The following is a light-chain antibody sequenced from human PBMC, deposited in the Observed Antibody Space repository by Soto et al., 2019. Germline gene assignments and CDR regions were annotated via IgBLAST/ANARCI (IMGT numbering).Light chain of an antibody. V-gene: IGLV2-14*01. CDR3: SSYTSSSTLV. J-gene: IGLJ2*01. Sequence: QSVLTQPASVSGSPGQSITISCTGTSSDVGGYNYVSWYQQHPGKAPKLMIYKVSNRPSGVSNRVSGSKSGSTASLTISGLQAEDEADYYCSSYTSSSTLVFGGGTKVTVL. CDR1: SSDVGGYNY. CDR2: KVS.